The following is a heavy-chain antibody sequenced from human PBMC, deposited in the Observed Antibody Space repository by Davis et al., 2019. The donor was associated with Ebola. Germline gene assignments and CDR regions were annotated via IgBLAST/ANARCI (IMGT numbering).Heavy chain of an antibody. J-gene: IGHJ4*02. CDR1: GFTFSSFW. D-gene: IGHD5-18*01. Sequence: GGSLRLSCAASGFTFSSFWMSWVRQAPGKGLEWVASIKQDGSEKYYVDSVKGRCTISRDNAKNSLYLQMNSLRAEDTAVYYCAREPTAMVTYYFDYWGQGTLVTVSS. CDR3: AREPTAMVTYYFDY. V-gene: IGHV3-7*01. CDR2: IKQDGSEK.